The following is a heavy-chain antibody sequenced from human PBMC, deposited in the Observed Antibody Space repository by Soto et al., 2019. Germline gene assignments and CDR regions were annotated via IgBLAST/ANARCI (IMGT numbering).Heavy chain of an antibody. CDR2: IYPGDSDT. V-gene: IGHV5-51*01. J-gene: IGHJ6*02. CDR1: GYSFTSYW. CDR3: AIAYCSSTSCYTSQTPYYYGMDV. D-gene: IGHD2-2*02. Sequence: GESLKISCKGSGYSFTSYWIGWVRQMPGKGLEWMGIIYPGDSDTRYSPSFQGQVTISADKSISTAYLQWSSLKASDTAMYYCAIAYCSSTSCYTSQTPYYYGMDVWGQGTTVTVSS.